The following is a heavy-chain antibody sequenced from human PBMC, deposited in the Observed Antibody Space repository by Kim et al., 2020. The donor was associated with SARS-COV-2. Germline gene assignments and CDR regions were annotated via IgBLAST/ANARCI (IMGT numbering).Heavy chain of an antibody. CDR1: GGSISSYY. D-gene: IGHD5-12*01. CDR3: ARVAFRGYSGYDSPFGY. Sequence: SETLSLTCTVSGGSISSYYWSWIRQPPGKGLEWIGYIYYSGSTNYNPSLKSRVTISVDTSKNQFSLKLSSVTAADTAVYYCARVAFRGYSGYDSPFGYWG. J-gene: IGHJ4*01. CDR2: IYYSGST. V-gene: IGHV4-59*01.